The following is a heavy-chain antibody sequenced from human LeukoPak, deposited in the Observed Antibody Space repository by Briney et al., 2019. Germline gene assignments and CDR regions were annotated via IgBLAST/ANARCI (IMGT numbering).Heavy chain of an antibody. CDR1: GFIFNCFA. V-gene: IGHV3-23*01. CDR3: AKETRETRLANYFDDSSGYSNIDS. Sequence: GGSVRLSCSASGFIFNCFAMIWVRQAPGKGREWVSGINVAGDRSYYADSVKGRFTISRDNSRNTLFLQINGLRAEDTAIYYCAKETRETRLANYFDDSSGYSNIDSWGQGTLVIVSS. J-gene: IGHJ4*02. D-gene: IGHD3-22*01. CDR2: INVAGDRS.